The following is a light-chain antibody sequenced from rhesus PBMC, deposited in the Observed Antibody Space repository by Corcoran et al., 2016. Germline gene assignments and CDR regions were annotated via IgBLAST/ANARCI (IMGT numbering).Light chain of an antibody. Sequence: DIQMTQSPSSLSASVGDTVTITCRASQSIGSWLAWYQHKPWKAPTLLISTASLLQPGVSSRFSGSGFGTDFTLTITSLQPGDAATYYCLQDYTPPFTFGPGTKLDIK. CDR2: TAS. CDR1: QSIGSW. CDR3: LQDYTPPFT. V-gene: IGKV1-94*01. J-gene: IGKJ3*01.